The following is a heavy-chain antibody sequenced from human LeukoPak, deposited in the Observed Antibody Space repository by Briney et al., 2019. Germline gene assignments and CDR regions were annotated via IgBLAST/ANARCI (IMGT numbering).Heavy chain of an antibody. Sequence: GASLRLSCAASGFTFRNYAMSWVRQAPGKGLEWVSAIVGNGVSTYYADSVQGRFTISRDNSKNTLYLQMNSLRAEDTAVYYCAKETYSSGWYPYFDYWGQGTLVTVSS. J-gene: IGHJ4*02. CDR1: GFTFRNYA. V-gene: IGHV3-23*01. CDR3: AKETYSSGWYPYFDY. CDR2: IVGNGVST. D-gene: IGHD6-19*01.